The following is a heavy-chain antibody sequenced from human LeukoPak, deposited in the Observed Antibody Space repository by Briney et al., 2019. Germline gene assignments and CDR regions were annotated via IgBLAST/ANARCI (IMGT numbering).Heavy chain of an antibody. Sequence: SETLSLTCTVSGGSISSYYWSWIRQPAEKGLEWIGRIYTSGSTNYNPSLKSRVTMSVDTSKNQFSLKLSSVTAADTAVYYCARDRSLVDTAIFYYYYGMDVWGQGTTVTVSS. CDR1: GGSISSYY. D-gene: IGHD5-18*01. CDR3: ARDRSLVDTAIFYYYYGMDV. CDR2: IYTSGST. J-gene: IGHJ6*02. V-gene: IGHV4-4*07.